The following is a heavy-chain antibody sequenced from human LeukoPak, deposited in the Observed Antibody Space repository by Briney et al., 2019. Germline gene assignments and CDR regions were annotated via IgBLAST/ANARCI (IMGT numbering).Heavy chain of an antibody. J-gene: IGHJ4*02. Sequence: GRSLRLSCAASGFTFSNYDMHWVRQAPGKGLEWVAVIRSDGSDKYYEDSVKGRFTISRDNSKNTLDLQMNSLRAEDTAVYYCARAPQWLLFDYWGQGTLVTVSS. V-gene: IGHV3-33*01. CDR3: ARAPQWLLFDY. D-gene: IGHD3-22*01. CDR2: IRSDGSDK. CDR1: GFTFSNYD.